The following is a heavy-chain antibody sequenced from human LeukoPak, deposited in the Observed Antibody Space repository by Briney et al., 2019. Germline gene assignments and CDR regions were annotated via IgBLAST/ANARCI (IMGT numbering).Heavy chain of an antibody. CDR2: ISWNSGSI. V-gene: IGHV3-9*01. Sequence: GGSLRLSCAASGFTFDDYAMHWVRQAPGKGLEWVSGISWNSGSIGYADSVKGRFTISRDNAKNSLYLQMNSLRAEDTALYYCAKDIGLDPIYYFDYWGQGTLVTVSS. CDR1: GFTFDDYA. J-gene: IGHJ4*02. CDR3: AKDIGLDPIYYFDY. D-gene: IGHD3-16*01.